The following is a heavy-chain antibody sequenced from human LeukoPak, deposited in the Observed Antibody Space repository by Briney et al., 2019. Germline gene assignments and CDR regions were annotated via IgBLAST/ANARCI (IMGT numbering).Heavy chain of an antibody. J-gene: IGHJ4*02. CDR2: IYYSGST. CDR1: GGSISSYY. CDR3: ARERYSSGWYGDYFDY. D-gene: IGHD6-19*01. Sequence: SETLSLTCTVSGGSISSYYWSWIRQPPGKGLEWIGYIYYSGSTNYNPSLKSRVTISVDTSTNQFSLKLSSVTAADTAVYYCARERYSSGWYGDYFDYWGQGTLVTVSS. V-gene: IGHV4-59*01.